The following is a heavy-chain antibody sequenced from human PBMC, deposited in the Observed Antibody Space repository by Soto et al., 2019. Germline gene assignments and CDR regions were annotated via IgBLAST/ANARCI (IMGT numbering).Heavy chain of an antibody. J-gene: IGHJ4*02. CDR3: AKSGGPGMGLFDF. CDR1: GLIFSDYT. V-gene: IGHV3-21*01. D-gene: IGHD1-1*01. Sequence: EVHLAESGGGLVKPGGSLRLSCAASGLIFSDYTMNWARQVPGKGLEWVTSINGNSVYIYYADSVRGRFSVSRDNARNSLFLQMSGLRVDDTAVYYCAKSGGPGMGLFDFWGQGVQVTVSS. CDR2: INGNSVYI.